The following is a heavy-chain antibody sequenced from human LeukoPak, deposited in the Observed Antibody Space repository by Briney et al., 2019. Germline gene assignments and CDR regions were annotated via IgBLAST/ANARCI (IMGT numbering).Heavy chain of an antibody. D-gene: IGHD3-10*01. J-gene: IGHJ4*02. CDR1: GFTFSSYA. CDR2: ISSNGGST. Sequence: PGGSLRLSCSASGFTFSSYAMHWVRQAPGKGLEYVPAISSNGGSTYYADSVKGRFTISRDNSKNTLYLQMSSLRAEDTAVYYCVKLGGYYGSGTHYYDYWGQGTLVTVSS. CDR3: VKLGGYYGSGTHYYDY. V-gene: IGHV3-64D*06.